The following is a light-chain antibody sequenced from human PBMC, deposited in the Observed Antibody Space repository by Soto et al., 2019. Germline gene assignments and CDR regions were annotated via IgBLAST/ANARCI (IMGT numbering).Light chain of an antibody. CDR2: DAS. J-gene: IGKJ5*01. CDR3: QQYNNWPPIT. V-gene: IGKV3D-15*01. CDR1: HSVRSN. Sequence: EVVLTQSPGTLSLSPGDRATLSCRASHSVRSNLAWYQQKPGQAPRLLIYDASTRATGIPARFSGSGSGTEFILTISSLQSEDFGVYYCQQYNNWPPITFGQGTRLEIK.